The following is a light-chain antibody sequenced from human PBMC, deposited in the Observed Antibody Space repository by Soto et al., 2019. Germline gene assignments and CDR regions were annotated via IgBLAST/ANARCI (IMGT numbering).Light chain of an antibody. CDR2: GES. CDR1: QSISSSY. Sequence: EIVLTQSPGTLSLSPGERATLSCRASQSISSSYLAIAWYQQKPGQPPRLLLYGESSRATGIPDRFSGSGSATDFTLTISRLEPEDFAVYYCQQHDSSPWTFGQGTRVEIK. V-gene: IGKV3-20*01. J-gene: IGKJ1*01. CDR3: QQHDSSPWT.